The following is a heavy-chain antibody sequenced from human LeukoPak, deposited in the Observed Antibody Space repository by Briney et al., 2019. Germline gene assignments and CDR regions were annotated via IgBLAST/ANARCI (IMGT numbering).Heavy chain of an antibody. V-gene: IGHV5-51*01. CDR2: IYPGDSDT. D-gene: IGHD4-17*01. Sequence: GESLKFSCKGSGYSFTSYWIGWVRQMPGKGLEWMGIIYPGDSDTRYSPSFQGQVTISADKSISTAYLQWSSLKASDTAMYYCARHLGDNEAEYYGMDVWGQGTTVTVSS. CDR3: ARHLGDNEAEYYGMDV. CDR1: GYSFTSYW. J-gene: IGHJ6*02.